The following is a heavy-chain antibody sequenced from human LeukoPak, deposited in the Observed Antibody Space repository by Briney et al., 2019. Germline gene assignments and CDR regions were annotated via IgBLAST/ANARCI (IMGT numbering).Heavy chain of an antibody. D-gene: IGHD6-13*01. CDR1: GFTFSSYG. Sequence: GGSLRLSCAASGFTFSSYGMHWVRQAPGKGLEWVAVISYDGSNKYYADSVKGRFTISRDNSKNTLYLQMNSLRAEDTAVYYCAKAISSSWYRGIDYWGQGTLATVSS. CDR2: ISYDGSNK. V-gene: IGHV3-30*18. J-gene: IGHJ4*02. CDR3: AKAISSSWYRGIDY.